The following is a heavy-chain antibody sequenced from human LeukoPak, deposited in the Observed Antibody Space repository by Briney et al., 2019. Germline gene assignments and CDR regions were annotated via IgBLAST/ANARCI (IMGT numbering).Heavy chain of an antibody. CDR2: ICSDSRII. CDR1: EFPFSKFC. Sequence: GGSLRLSCVVSEFPFSKFCMSWFRRAPGKGLEWISYICSDSRIIHYADSVKGRFTISRDNGRNSLYLQMNSLRAEDTAVYYCARDFRNTGFDYWGQGTLVTVSS. V-gene: IGHV3-11*01. J-gene: IGHJ4*02. D-gene: IGHD4-17*01. CDR3: ARDFRNTGFDY.